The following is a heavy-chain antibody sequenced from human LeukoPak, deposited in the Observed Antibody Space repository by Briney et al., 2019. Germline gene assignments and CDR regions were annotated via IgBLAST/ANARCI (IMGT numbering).Heavy chain of an antibody. J-gene: IGHJ4*02. D-gene: IGHD2-21*02. CDR1: GGSIGGHY. Sequence: PSETLSLTCSVSGGSIGGHYWSWVRQPPGKELEWIGYIFITGNTIYNPSLSSRVTMSLDTSKNQFSLKLSSVTAADTAVYYCARFAYCGTGCWYYFDFWGRGMLVTVSS. CDR3: ARFAYCGTGCWYYFDF. CDR2: IFITGNT. V-gene: IGHV4-4*09.